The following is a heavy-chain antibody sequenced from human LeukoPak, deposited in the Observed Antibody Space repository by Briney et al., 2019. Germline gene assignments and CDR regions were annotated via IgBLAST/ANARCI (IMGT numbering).Heavy chain of an antibody. CDR2: IWYDGSNK. CDR1: GFSFSSYG. J-gene: IGHJ4*02. D-gene: IGHD3-16*02. Sequence: PGGSLRLSCAASGFSFSSYGMHWVRQAPGKGLEWVAVIWYDGSNKYYADSVKGRFTISRDNAKNSLYLQMNSLRPEDTAVYYCARDHPDSRGIMITFGGVIDYWGQGTLVTVSS. V-gene: IGHV3-33*01. CDR3: ARDHPDSRGIMITFGGVIDY.